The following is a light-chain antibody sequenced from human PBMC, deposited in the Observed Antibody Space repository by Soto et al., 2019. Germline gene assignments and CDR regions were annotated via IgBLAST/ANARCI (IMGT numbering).Light chain of an antibody. J-gene: IGLJ1*01. Sequence: QSALTQPASVSGSPGQSITISCTGTSSDVGSFNYVSWYQQHPGKAPKLMIYDVSNRPSGISNRFSGSKSGNTASLTISGLQAEDEADYYCSSYTTSSPYLFGTGTKVTVL. CDR2: DVS. CDR1: SSDVGSFNY. CDR3: SSYTTSSPYL. V-gene: IGLV2-14*03.